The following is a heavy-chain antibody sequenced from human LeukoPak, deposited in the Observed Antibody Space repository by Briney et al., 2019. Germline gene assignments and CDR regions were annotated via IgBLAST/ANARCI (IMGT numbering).Heavy chain of an antibody. D-gene: IGHD5-12*01. Sequence: PGGSLRLSCAASGFTFSSYSMNWVRQAPGKGLEWVSSISSSYIYYADSVKGRFTISRDNAKNSLYLQMNSLRAEDTAVYYCARGGYSGYDPSYWGQGTLVTVSS. CDR3: ARGGYSGYDPSY. CDR2: ISSSYI. V-gene: IGHV3-21*01. J-gene: IGHJ4*02. CDR1: GFTFSSYS.